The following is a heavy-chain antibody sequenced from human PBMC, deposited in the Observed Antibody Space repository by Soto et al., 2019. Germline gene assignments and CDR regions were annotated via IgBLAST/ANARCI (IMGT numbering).Heavy chain of an antibody. CDR2: ISGSGDTI. J-gene: IGHJ3*02. D-gene: IGHD2-2*02. CDR1: GFTFSDFY. V-gene: IGHV3-11*01. CDR3: VREGRSSTSCNTGCAFDI. Sequence: PGGSLRLSCAASGFTFSDFYMTWIRQAPGKGLEWISYISGSGDTIYYGDSVKGRFTVSRDNAKNSLYLQMNSLRAEDTAVYYCVREGRSSTSCNTGCAFDIWGQGTMVTVSS.